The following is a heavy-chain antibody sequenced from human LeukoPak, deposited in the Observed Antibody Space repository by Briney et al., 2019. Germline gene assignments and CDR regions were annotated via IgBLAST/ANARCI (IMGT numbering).Heavy chain of an antibody. CDR3: AAPADGSAYRFDY. CDR2: VYQSGST. CDR1: GGSISSSYW. V-gene: IGHV4-4*02. J-gene: IGHJ4*02. D-gene: IGHD3-22*01. Sequence: SETLSLTCTVSGGSISSSYWWSWVRQRPGKGLEWIGEVYQSGSTNYNPSLKSRVTTSVDKSKNQFSLKLTSVTAADTAVYYCAAPADGSAYRFDYWGQGTLVTVSS.